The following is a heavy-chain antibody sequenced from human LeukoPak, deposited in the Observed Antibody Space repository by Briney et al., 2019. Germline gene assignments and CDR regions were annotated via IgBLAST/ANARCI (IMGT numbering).Heavy chain of an antibody. CDR2: IYSGGTT. CDR1: VFTVSSNY. CDR3: ARETTIFGVVIYYYGMDV. D-gene: IGHD3-3*01. V-gene: IGHV3-53*01. Sequence: GGSLRLSCAASVFTVSSNYMNWVRQAPGKGLEWVSVIYSGGTTYYADSVKGRFTISRDNAKNSLYLQMNSLRAEDTAVYYCARETTIFGVVIYYYGMDVWGQGTTVTVSS. J-gene: IGHJ6*02.